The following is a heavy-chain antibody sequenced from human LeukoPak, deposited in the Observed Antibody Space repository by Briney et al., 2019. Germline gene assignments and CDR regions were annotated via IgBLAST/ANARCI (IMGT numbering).Heavy chain of an antibody. CDR1: GDSMSSYS. Sequence: SETLSLTCTVSGDSMSSYSWSWIRQPAGTGLEWIGRIYTSGATNSNPSLKSRLSMSIDTSKNQFTLKLSSVTAADTAVYYCARVNWNYDGLAWFDPWGQGTLVTVSS. D-gene: IGHD1-7*01. J-gene: IGHJ5*02. CDR2: IYTSGAT. V-gene: IGHV4-4*07. CDR3: ARVNWNYDGLAWFDP.